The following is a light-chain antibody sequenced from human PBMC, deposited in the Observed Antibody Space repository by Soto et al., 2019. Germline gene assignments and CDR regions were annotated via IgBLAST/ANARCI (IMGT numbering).Light chain of an antibody. CDR3: QQRSNWPLT. CDR1: QSVSRF. CDR2: DAS. V-gene: IGKV3-11*01. J-gene: IGKJ3*01. Sequence: EIVLTQSPTTLSLSPGEGATLSRRASQSVSRFLAWFQQKPGQAPRLLIYDASNRATGIPARFSGSGSGTDFTLTISSLEPEDFAVYYCQQRSNWPLTFGPGTKVDMK.